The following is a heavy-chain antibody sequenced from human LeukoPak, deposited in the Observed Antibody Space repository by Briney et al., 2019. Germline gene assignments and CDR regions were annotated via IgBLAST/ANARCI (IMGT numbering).Heavy chain of an antibody. V-gene: IGHV1-46*01. CDR1: GYTFTSYY. CDR3: ARAGTSVTNWFDP. CDR2: INPSGGSK. Sequence: ASVKVSCTASGYTFTSYYMHWGRQAPGQGLGWMGIINPSGGSKSYAQKFQGRVTMTRDTSTSTVYMELRSLRSEDTAVYYCARAGTSVTNWFDPWGQGTLVTVSS. J-gene: IGHJ5*02. D-gene: IGHD4-11*01.